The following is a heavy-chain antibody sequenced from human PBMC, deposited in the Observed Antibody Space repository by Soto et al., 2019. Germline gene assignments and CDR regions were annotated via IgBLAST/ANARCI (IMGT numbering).Heavy chain of an antibody. J-gene: IGHJ5*02. CDR2: ISGSGRTI. D-gene: IGHD3-16*01. CDR3: ARLPFPWGWFDP. Sequence: QVQLVESGGGLVKPGGSLRLSCAASGIVFSDYMSWVRQAPGKGLEWLSYISGSGRTIYSADSVKGRFTISRDNATNSLYLQMNNVRTEDTVVDYCARLPFPWGWFDPWGQGTLVTVSS. V-gene: IGHV3-11*01. CDR1: GIVFSDY.